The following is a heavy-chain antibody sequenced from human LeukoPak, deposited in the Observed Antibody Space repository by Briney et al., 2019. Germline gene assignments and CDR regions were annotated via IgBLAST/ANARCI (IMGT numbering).Heavy chain of an antibody. Sequence: GGSLRLSCAASGISFSNYSMNWVRQAPGKGLEWVSLISSSSRFIYYGDSVKGRFTISRDNAKKSLYLQMNSLRAEDTAVYYCARAEGEQWLVHPFDYWGQGTLVTVSS. CDR2: ISSSSRFI. D-gene: IGHD6-19*01. CDR1: GISFSNYS. V-gene: IGHV3-21*01. J-gene: IGHJ4*02. CDR3: ARAEGEQWLVHPFDY.